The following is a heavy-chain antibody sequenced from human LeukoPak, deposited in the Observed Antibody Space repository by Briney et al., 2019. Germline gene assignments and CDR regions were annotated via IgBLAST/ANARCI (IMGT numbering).Heavy chain of an antibody. V-gene: IGHV3-53*01. D-gene: IGHD2-2*01. CDR2: IYSGGST. CDR1: GFTVSSNY. J-gene: IGHJ3*02. CDR3: AKRGPDGAAARLGAFDI. Sequence: GGSLRLSCAAPGFTVSSNYMSWVRQAPGKGLEWVSVIYSGGSTYYADSVKGRFTISRDNSKNTLYLQMNSLRAEDTAVYYCAKRGPDGAAARLGAFDIWGQGTMVTVSS.